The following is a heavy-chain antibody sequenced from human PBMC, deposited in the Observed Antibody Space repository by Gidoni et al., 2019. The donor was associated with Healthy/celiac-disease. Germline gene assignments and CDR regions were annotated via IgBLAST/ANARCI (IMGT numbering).Heavy chain of an antibody. CDR3: ARVSRFGRWLQWKNAFDI. CDR1: GYTFTGYY. CDR2: INPNSGGT. D-gene: IGHD5-12*01. Sequence: QVQLVQSGAEVKKPGASVKVSCKASGYTFTGYYMHWVRQAPGQGLEWMGWINPNSGGTNHAQKFQGWVTMTRDTSISTAYMELSRLRSDDTAVYYCARVSRFGRWLQWKNAFDIWGQGTMVTVSS. V-gene: IGHV1-2*04. J-gene: IGHJ3*02.